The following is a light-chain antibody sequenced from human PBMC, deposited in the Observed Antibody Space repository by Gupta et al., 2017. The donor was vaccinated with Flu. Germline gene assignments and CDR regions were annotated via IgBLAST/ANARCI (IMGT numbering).Light chain of an antibody. Sequence: QTTQDPASLSASVGDRVTITCRAGQNIRIALNWYQQEAGKDPRIVISAASRLRIGVPPSFSGSGSGTEFTLTLSILEPEDLATYYCQEAYNSHLASTFGQGTKIQI. CDR1: QNIRIA. CDR3: QEAYNSHLAST. V-gene: IGKV1-39*01. J-gene: IGKJ2*02. CDR2: AAS.